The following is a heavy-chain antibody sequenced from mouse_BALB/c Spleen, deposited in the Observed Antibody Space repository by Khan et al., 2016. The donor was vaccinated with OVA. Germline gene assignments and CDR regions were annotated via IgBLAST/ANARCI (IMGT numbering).Heavy chain of an antibody. Sequence: VRLQESGAELVRPGASVKLSCKASGYTFTRYWMQWVKQRPGQGLEWIGAIYPGDGDTKYTQKFKGKATLTADKSSSTAYMELSSFAYEDSAVYYWSSHYGNSFDYWGQGTTVTVSS. D-gene: IGHD2-1*01. CDR3: SSHYGNSFDY. CDR2: IYPGDGDT. V-gene: IGHV1-87*01. J-gene: IGHJ2*01. CDR1: GYTFTRYW.